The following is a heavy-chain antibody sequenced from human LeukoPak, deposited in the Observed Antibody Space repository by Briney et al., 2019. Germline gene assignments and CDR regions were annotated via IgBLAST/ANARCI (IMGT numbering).Heavy chain of an antibody. D-gene: IGHD3-22*01. V-gene: IGHV3-23*01. CDR2: ISGSGGST. Sequence: PGGSLRLSCAASGFTFSSYAMSWVRQAPGKGLEWVSAISGSGGSTYYADSVKGRFTISRDNSKNTLYLQMNSLRAEDTAVYYCAKGDQPGAVVVTCVDYWGQGTLVTVSS. CDR3: AKGDQPGAVVVTCVDY. J-gene: IGHJ4*02. CDR1: GFTFSSYA.